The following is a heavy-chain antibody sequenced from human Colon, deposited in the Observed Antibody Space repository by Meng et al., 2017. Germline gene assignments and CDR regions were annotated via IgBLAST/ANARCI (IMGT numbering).Heavy chain of an antibody. CDR1: GFTLSSYA. J-gene: IGHJ5*02. Sequence: VQLLDSGGGLVQPGGSLRLSCAASGFTLSSYAMSWVRQTPGKGLEWIGSIYYSGSTYYNPSLKSRVTISVDTSKNQFSLKLSSVTAADTAVYYCASQRLTIFGVVIIVPWFDPWGQGTLVTVSS. CDR2: IYYSGST. V-gene: IGHV4-59*05. CDR3: ASQRLTIFGVVIIVPWFDP. D-gene: IGHD3-3*01.